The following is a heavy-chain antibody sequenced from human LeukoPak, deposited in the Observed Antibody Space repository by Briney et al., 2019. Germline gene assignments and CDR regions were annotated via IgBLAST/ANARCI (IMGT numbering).Heavy chain of an antibody. D-gene: IGHD6-19*01. Sequence: SETLSLTCSVPGSSINSAYYWGWVRHRQPPGQGLEWIGSVFRTGITYYHPSLTSRVTIFLDASRNQFTLKLDAVTAADTAVYHCVRVAAGNTMFDNWGLGLLVTVSS. CDR3: VRVAAGNTMFDN. V-gene: IGHV4-38-2*02. CDR2: VFRTGIT. CDR1: GSSINSAYY. J-gene: IGHJ4*02.